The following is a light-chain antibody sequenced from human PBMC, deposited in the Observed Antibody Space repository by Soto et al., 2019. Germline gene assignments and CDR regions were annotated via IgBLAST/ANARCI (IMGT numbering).Light chain of an antibody. Sequence: QSVLTQPPSASGTPGQRVTISCSGSSSNIGSNTVSWYQHLPGTAPKLLIYTNNQRPSWVPDRFSGSKSGTSASLAISGLQSEDESDFYCAVWDDSLNGLVFGGGTKLTVL. CDR2: TNN. CDR1: SSNIGSNT. J-gene: IGLJ2*01. V-gene: IGLV1-44*01. CDR3: AVWDDSLNGLV.